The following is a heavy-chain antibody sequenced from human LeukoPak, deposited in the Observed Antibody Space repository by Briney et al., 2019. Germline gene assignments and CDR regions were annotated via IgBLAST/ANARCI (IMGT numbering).Heavy chain of an antibody. CDR2: IYYSGST. CDR3: ARDPLGWFDP. CDR1: GGSISSGGYY. D-gene: IGHD3-16*01. Sequence: TLSLTCTVSGGSISSGGYYWSWIRQHPGKGLEWIGYIYYSGSTYYNPSLKSRVAISVDTSKNQFSLKLSSVTAADTAVYYYARDPLGWFDPWGQGTLVTVSS. J-gene: IGHJ5*02. V-gene: IGHV4-31*03.